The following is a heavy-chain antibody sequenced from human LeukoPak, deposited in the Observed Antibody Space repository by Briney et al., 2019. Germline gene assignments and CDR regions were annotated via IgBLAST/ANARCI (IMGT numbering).Heavy chain of an antibody. CDR3: ARDGGSSGWYRLDY. J-gene: IGHJ4*02. D-gene: IGHD6-19*01. CDR1: GFTFSSYG. V-gene: IGHV3-30*02. CDR2: IRYDGSNK. Sequence: GGSLRLSCAASGFTFSSYGMHWVRQAPGKGLEWVAFIRYDGSNKYYADSVKGRFTISRDNSKNTLYLQMNSLRAEDTAVYYCARDGGSSGWYRLDYWGQGTLVTVSS.